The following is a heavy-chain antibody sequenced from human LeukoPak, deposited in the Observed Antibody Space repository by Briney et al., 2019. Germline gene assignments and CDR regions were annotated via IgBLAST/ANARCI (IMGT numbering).Heavy chain of an antibody. CDR1: GFTFSDYY. J-gene: IGHJ4*02. D-gene: IGHD3-10*01. V-gene: IGHV3-11*04. Sequence: PGGSLRLSCAASGFTFSDYYMSWIRQAPGKGLEWVSYISSSGSTIYYADSVKGRFTISRDNAKNSLHLQMNSLRAEDTAVYYCASESYEYYYGSGAFDYWGQGTLVTVSS. CDR3: ASESYEYYYGSGAFDY. CDR2: ISSSGSTI.